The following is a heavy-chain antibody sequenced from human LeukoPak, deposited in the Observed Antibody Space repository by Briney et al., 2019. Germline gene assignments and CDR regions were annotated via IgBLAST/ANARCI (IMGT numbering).Heavy chain of an antibody. CDR1: GFSFCTNY. Sequence: PGGSLRLSCAASGFSFCTNYMSWFRRAPGKGLEWVSLIYSGGTAYYADSVKGRFTISRDNSRNTLYLQMNSVRAEDTAMYYCARTIVYDSYGYDHWGQGTLVTVSS. D-gene: IGHD5-18*01. CDR2: IYSGGTA. V-gene: IGHV3-53*01. CDR3: ARTIVYDSYGYDH. J-gene: IGHJ4*02.